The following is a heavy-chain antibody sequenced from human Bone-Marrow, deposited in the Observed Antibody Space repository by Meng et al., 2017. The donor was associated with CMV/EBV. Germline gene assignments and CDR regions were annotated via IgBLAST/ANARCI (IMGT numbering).Heavy chain of an antibody. Sequence: ASVKVSCKASGYTFTGYYMHWVRQAPGQGLEWMGWINPNSGGTNYAQKFQGRVTMTRDTSISTAYMELSRLRSDDKAVYYCARDVKGLFNPAGLDYWGQGPLVTVSS. J-gene: IGHJ4*02. CDR1: GYTFTGYY. CDR2: INPNSGGT. D-gene: IGHD6-13*01. V-gene: IGHV1-2*02. CDR3: ARDVKGLFNPAGLDY.